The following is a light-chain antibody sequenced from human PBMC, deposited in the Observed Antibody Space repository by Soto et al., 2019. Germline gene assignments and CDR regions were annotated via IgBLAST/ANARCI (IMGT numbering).Light chain of an antibody. J-gene: IGKJ4*01. V-gene: IGKV1-9*01. Sequence: DIQLTQSPSFLSASVGDRVTITCRASQGISSYLAWYQQKPGKAPKLLIYAASTLQSGVPSRFSCGGSGTESTLTISSLQPEDYATYYCQQLNSYPFLTFGGGNKVEIK. CDR1: QGISSY. CDR2: AAS. CDR3: QQLNSYPFLT.